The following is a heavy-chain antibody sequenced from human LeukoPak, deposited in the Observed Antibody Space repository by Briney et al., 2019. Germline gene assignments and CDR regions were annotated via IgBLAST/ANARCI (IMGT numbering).Heavy chain of an antibody. Sequence: ASVKVSCKASGGTFSSYAISWVRQAPGQGLEWMGGIIPIFGTANYAQKFQGRVTITADESTSTAYMELRSLRSDDTAVYYCARDEDTPMAPGDYWGQGILVTVSS. J-gene: IGHJ4*02. V-gene: IGHV1-69*13. CDR1: GGTFSSYA. CDR2: IIPIFGTA. D-gene: IGHD5-18*01. CDR3: ARDEDTPMAPGDY.